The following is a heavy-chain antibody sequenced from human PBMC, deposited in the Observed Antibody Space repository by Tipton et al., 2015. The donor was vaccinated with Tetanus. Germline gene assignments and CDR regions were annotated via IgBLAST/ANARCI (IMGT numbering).Heavy chain of an antibody. CDR3: ARSKLLWFGESLSGFDS. Sequence: GLVKPSETLSLTCAVSGGSVSNGGYSWSWIRQPPGKGLECIGYISHSGRTYYNPSLNSRVTISLDRSKNQFSLRLTSVTAADTAVYYCARSKLLWFGESLSGFDSWGQGTLVTVSA. CDR1: GGSVSNGGYS. CDR2: ISHSGRT. J-gene: IGHJ4*02. D-gene: IGHD3-10*01. V-gene: IGHV4-30-2*02.